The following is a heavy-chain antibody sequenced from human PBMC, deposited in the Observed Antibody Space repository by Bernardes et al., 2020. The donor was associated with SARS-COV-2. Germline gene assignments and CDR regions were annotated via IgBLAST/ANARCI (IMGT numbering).Heavy chain of an antibody. CDR1: GVTFSSYA. J-gene: IGHJ4*02. D-gene: IGHD2-8*01. CDR2: ISGGGGTT. Sequence: GGSLRLSCAASGVTFSSYAMSWVRQAPGKGLEWVSGISGGGGTTHAASVRGRFTISRDNSQNTLYLQMNSLRAEDTAVYYCAKDRGLYATQGVDYWGQGTLVTVSS. V-gene: IGHV3-23*01. CDR3: AKDRGLYATQGVDY.